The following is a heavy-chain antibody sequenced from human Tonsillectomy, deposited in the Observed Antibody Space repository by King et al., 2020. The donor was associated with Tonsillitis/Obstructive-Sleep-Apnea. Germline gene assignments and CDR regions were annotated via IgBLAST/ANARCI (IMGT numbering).Heavy chain of an antibody. Sequence: VQLVESGGGLVQPGGSLRLSCAASGFTVSSTYMSWVRQAPGKGLEWASIVYYDGSTYYADSVRGRVTLSRHNSKNTLYLQIKSLTAEDTAVYYCARVGMGPAAVDCWGQGTLVTVSS. D-gene: IGHD1-26*01. J-gene: IGHJ4*02. CDR3: ARVGMGPAAVDC. V-gene: IGHV3-53*04. CDR1: GFTVSSTY. CDR2: VYYDGST.